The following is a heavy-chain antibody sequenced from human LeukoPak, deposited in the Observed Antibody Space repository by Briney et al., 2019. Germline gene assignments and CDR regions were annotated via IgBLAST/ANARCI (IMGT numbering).Heavy chain of an antibody. Sequence: GASVNVSCKASGFPFTSYAIHWVRQAPGQRLEWMGWVNADNSNTKYSQEFQGRVTITRDTSASTAYMDLNSLRSEDMAVYYCAVGDYYYDTRFDYWGQGTLVTVSS. V-gene: IGHV1-3*03. CDR2: VNADNSNT. CDR1: GFPFTSYA. D-gene: IGHD3-22*01. CDR3: AVGDYYYDTRFDY. J-gene: IGHJ4*02.